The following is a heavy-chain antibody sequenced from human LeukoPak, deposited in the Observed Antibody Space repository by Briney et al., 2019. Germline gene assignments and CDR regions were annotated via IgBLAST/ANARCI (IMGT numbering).Heavy chain of an antibody. Sequence: GGSLRLSCATSGFTFSRYSMNWVRQAPGKGLEWVSSISSSSSYRYYADSVKGRFTISRDNAKNSLHLQMNSLRAEDTAVYYCMSYAGRSDDYWGQGTLVTVSS. CDR2: ISSSSSYR. CDR3: MSYAGRSDDY. CDR1: GFTFSRYS. J-gene: IGHJ4*02. D-gene: IGHD3-16*01. V-gene: IGHV3-21*01.